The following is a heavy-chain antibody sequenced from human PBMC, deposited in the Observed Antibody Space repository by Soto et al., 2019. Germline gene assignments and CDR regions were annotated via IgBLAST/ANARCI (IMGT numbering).Heavy chain of an antibody. V-gene: IGHV6-1*01. D-gene: IGHD2-15*01. CDR3: ARDGYCSGGSCYPGEAFDI. J-gene: IGHJ3*02. CDR2: TYYRSKWYN. CDR1: GEGVACNSAA. Sequence: QTLSLTCAMSGEGVACNSAAWDWIRQSPSRGLEWLGRTYYRSKWYNDYAVSVKSRITINPDTSKNQFSLQLNSVTPEDTAVYYCARDGYCSGGSCYPGEAFDIWGQGTMVTVSS.